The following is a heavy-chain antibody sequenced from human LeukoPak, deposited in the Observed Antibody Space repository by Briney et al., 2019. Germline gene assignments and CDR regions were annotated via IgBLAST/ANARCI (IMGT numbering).Heavy chain of an antibody. Sequence: GGSLGLSCAAAGFTFISYGMQRVRQTPGKGLEWVAVIWYDGSSKYYTESVKGRFTISRDNSKNTLYLQMNSLRAEDTGVYYCARSGGRGWYPADYWGQGTLVTVSS. CDR1: GFTFISYG. CDR2: IWYDGSSK. V-gene: IGHV3-33*01. CDR3: ARSGGRGWYPADY. D-gene: IGHD6-19*01. J-gene: IGHJ4*02.